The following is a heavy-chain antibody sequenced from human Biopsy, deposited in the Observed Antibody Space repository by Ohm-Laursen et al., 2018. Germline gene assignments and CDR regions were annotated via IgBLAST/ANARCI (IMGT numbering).Heavy chain of an antibody. CDR1: GGSFSGYY. J-gene: IGHJ4*02. Sequence: GTLSLTCAVYGGSFSGYYWSWIRQPPGTGLEWIGEFNHSGSTNYNPSLKSRVTISVDTPKNQFSLKLSSVTAADTAVYYCARGRLRAVARFDYWGQGTLVTVSS. CDR2: FNHSGST. D-gene: IGHD6-19*01. V-gene: IGHV4-34*01. CDR3: ARGRLRAVARFDY.